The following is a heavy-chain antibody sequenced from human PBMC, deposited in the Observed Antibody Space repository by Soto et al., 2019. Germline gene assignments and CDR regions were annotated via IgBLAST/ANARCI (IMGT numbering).Heavy chain of an antibody. D-gene: IGHD3-3*01. V-gene: IGHV4-59*01. Sequence: PSETLSLTCTVSGGSISSYYWSWIRQPPGKGLEWIRYIYYSGSTNYNPSLKSRVTISVDTSKNQFSLKLSSVTAADTAVYYCARDSGTPYYDFWSGYYTNGYFDYWGQGTLVTVSS. J-gene: IGHJ4*02. CDR1: GGSISSYY. CDR2: IYYSGST. CDR3: ARDSGTPYYDFWSGYYTNGYFDY.